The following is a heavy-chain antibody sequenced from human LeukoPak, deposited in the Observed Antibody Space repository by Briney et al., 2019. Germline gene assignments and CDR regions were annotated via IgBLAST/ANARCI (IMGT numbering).Heavy chain of an antibody. Sequence: SETLSLTCTVSGGSISSSSYYWGWIRQPPGKGLEWIGSIYYSGSTYYNPSLKSRATISVDTSKNQFSLKLSSVTAADTAVCDCARLRIVGATTIDYWVQGTLVTVSS. D-gene: IGHD1-26*01. J-gene: IGHJ4*02. V-gene: IGHV4-39*01. CDR2: IYYSGST. CDR3: ARLRIVGATTIDY. CDR1: GGSISSSSYY.